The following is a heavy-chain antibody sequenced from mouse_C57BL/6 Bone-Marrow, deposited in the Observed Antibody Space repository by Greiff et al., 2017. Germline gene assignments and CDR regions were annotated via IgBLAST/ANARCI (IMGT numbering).Heavy chain of an antibody. CDR3: AREMTTGYYAMDY. J-gene: IGHJ4*01. CDR2: IYPRSGNT. D-gene: IGHD2-4*01. V-gene: IGHV1-81*01. CDR1: GYTFTSYG. Sequence: QVQLQQSGAELARPGASVKLSCTASGYTFTSYGISWVKQRTGKGLEWIGEIYPRSGNTYYNEKLKGKATLTADKYSSTAYMERRSLTSEDAACYFCAREMTTGYYAMDYWGQGTSVTVSS.